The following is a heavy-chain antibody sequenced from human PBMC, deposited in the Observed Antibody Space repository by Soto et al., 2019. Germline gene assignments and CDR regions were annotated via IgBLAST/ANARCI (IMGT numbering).Heavy chain of an antibody. Sequence: LRLSCAASGFTFSDYEMNWVRQAPGKGLEWVSYISSSGSTTYYADSVKGRFTISRDNAKNSPYLQMNSLRAEDTAVYYCTRTMIPRYWGQGTLVTVSS. CDR2: ISSSGSTT. CDR3: TRTMIPRY. CDR1: GFTFSDYE. J-gene: IGHJ4*02. V-gene: IGHV3-48*03. D-gene: IGHD3-22*01.